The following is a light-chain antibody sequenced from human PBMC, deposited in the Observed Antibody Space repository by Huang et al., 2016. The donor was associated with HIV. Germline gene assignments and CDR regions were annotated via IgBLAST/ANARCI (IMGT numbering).Light chain of an antibody. V-gene: IGKV3-11*01. Sequence: EIVLTQSPATLSLSPGESATLSCRTSQSVFSYLAWYQQSPGQAPRLLIYDASNRATGVSARFSGSGSGTDFALTISSLESEDFAVYYCQQRSAWPRTFGQGTKLEI. CDR2: DAS. CDR1: QSVFSY. CDR3: QQRSAWPRT. J-gene: IGKJ2*01.